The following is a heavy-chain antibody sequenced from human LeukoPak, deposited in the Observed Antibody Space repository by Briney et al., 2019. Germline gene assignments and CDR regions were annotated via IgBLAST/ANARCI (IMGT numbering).Heavy chain of an antibody. CDR3: TRTIAATGTLYP. V-gene: IGHV1-8*01. J-gene: IGHJ5*02. Sequence: ASVKVSCKASGYTFGSSHINWVRQSTGQGLEWMGWMDPNRGNTGYAQKFQGRVTMTRNTSISTAYMELSSLRSEDTALYYCTRTIAATGTLYPWGQGTQVFVSS. CDR2: MDPNRGNT. D-gene: IGHD6-13*01. CDR1: GYTFGSSH.